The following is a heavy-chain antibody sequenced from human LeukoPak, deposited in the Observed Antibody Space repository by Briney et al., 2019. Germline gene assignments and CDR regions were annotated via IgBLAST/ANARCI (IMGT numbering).Heavy chain of an antibody. J-gene: IGHJ3*02. V-gene: IGHV1-24*01. D-gene: IGHD4-17*01. CDR3: ATEGVTTAWGAYAFDI. CDR2: FDPEDGET. Sequence: GASVKVSCKASGGTFSSYAISWVRQAPGKGLEWMGGFDPEDGETIYAQKFQGRVTMTEDTSTDTAYMELSSLRSEDTAVYYCATEGVTTAWGAYAFDIWGQGTMVSVSS. CDR1: GGTFSSYA.